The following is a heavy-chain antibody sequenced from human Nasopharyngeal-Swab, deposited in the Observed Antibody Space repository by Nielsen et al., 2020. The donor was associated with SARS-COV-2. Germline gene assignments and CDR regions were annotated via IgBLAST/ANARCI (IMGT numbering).Heavy chain of an antibody. CDR3: ARDHYGDYVDY. D-gene: IGHD4-17*01. V-gene: IGHV3-48*03. J-gene: IGHJ4*02. CDR1: GFTLSSYE. CDR2: ISSTGNTI. Sequence: GGSLRLSCVASGFTLSSYEMNWVRQAPGKGLEWISYISSTGNTIYYADSVKGRFTISRDSAKNSLSLQMNSLRAEDTAVYYCARDHYGDYVDYWGQGTLVTVSS.